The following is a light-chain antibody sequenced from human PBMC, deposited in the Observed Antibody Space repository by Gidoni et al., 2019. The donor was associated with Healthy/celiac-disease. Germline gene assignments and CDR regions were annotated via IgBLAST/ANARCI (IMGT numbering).Light chain of an antibody. CDR3: QQSYSTPFT. CDR1: QSISSY. J-gene: IGKJ3*01. Sequence: DIQITQSPSSLSASVGDRVTITRRASQSISSYLNGYQQQPGKATKLMTYAASSLQSGVPSRCSGRGSEKDSTITSSSLPQEDLANYCRQQSYSTPFTFGPGTKVDIK. V-gene: IGKV1-39*01. CDR2: AAS.